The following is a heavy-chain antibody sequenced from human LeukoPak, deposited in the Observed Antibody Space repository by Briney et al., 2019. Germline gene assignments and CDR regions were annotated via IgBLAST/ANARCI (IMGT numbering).Heavy chain of an antibody. V-gene: IGHV3-21*01. CDR3: ARDPITMVRGVIDY. CDR2: ISSSSSYI. CDR1: GLTLSDYS. Sequence: GGSLSVSWAAFGLTLSDYSISWIRQLPGRGLGWVSSISSSSSYIYYAGSVKGRFTISRDNAKNSLYLQMNSLRAEDTAVYYCARDPITMVRGVIDYWGQGTLVTVSS. D-gene: IGHD3-10*01. J-gene: IGHJ4*02.